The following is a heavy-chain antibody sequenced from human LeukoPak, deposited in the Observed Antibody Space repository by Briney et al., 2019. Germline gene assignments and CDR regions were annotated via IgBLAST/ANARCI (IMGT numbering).Heavy chain of an antibody. J-gene: IGHJ4*02. CDR3: ARGNYDYVWGSYRRYYFDY. Sequence: SETLSLTGAVYGGSFSGYYWSWIRQPPGKGLEWIGEINHSGSTNYNPSLKSRVTISVDTSKNQFSLKLSSVTAADTAVYYCARGNYDYVWGSYRRYYFDYWGQGTLVTVSS. V-gene: IGHV4-34*01. D-gene: IGHD3-16*02. CDR1: GGSFSGYY. CDR2: INHSGST.